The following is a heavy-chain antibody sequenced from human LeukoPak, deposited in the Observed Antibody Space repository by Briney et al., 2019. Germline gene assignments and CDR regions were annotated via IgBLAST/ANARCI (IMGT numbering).Heavy chain of an antibody. Sequence: ASLKVSSKASRGTFSSYTISWVRQGPGQGLEWMGGIIPIFGTANYAQKCQGRVTITADESTSTAYMELSSLRSEDTAVYYCARGGGRGYFDYWGQGTLVTVSS. CDR3: ARGGGRGYFDY. V-gene: IGHV1-69*01. CDR1: RGTFSSYT. CDR2: IIPIFGTA. J-gene: IGHJ4*02. D-gene: IGHD2-15*01.